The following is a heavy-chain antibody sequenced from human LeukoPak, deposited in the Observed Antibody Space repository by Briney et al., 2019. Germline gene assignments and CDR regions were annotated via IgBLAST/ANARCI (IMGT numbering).Heavy chain of an antibody. J-gene: IGHJ2*01. CDR3: ARNVEMATPGTFDL. Sequence: SETLSLTCTVSGGSISSSSYSWSWIRQPPGKGLEWIGYIYYSGSTNYNPSLKSRVTISVDTSKNQFSLKLSSVTAADTAVYYCARNVEMATPGTFDLWGRGTLVTVSS. D-gene: IGHD5-24*01. CDR2: IYYSGST. CDR1: GGSISSSSYS. V-gene: IGHV4-61*01.